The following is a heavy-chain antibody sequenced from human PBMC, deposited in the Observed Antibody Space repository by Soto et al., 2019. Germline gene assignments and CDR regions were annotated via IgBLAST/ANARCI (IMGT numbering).Heavy chain of an antibody. CDR3: ARTEPIVVTAAHDY. Sequence: QVQLVQSGAEVKKPGASVKVSCKASGYSFISYGISWVRQAPGQGLEWMGWISAYNGKTNYAQKVQGRVTMTTDTXXSTAYMELRSLRSDDTAVYYCARTEPIVVTAAHDYWGQGTLVTVSS. J-gene: IGHJ4*02. CDR1: GYSFISYG. D-gene: IGHD2-21*02. CDR2: ISAYNGKT. V-gene: IGHV1-18*01.